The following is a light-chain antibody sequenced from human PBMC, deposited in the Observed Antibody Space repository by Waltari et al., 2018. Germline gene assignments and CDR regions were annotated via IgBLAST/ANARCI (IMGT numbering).Light chain of an antibody. Sequence: SSELTQDPAVSVALGPTVRITCQGDSLRRYYASWYQQKPGQAPVLVIYGKNNRPSGIPDRFSGSSSGNTASLTITGAQAEDEADYYCNSRDSSGNHLVVFGGGTKLTVL. CDR3: NSRDSSGNHLVV. CDR1: SLRRYY. J-gene: IGLJ2*01. V-gene: IGLV3-19*01. CDR2: GKN.